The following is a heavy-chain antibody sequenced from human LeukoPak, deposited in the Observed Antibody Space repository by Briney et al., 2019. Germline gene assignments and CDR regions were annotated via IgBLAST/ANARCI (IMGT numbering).Heavy chain of an antibody. Sequence: GGSLRLSCAASGFSFSSYAMSWVRQAPGKGLEWVSDISGSDGSTYYADSVKGRFTISRDNSKNTLYLQMNSLRAEDTAVYYCVKDTFRRPYSGSQSHWGQGTLVTVSS. V-gene: IGHV3-23*01. CDR2: ISGSDGST. CDR3: VKDTFRRPYSGSQSH. CDR1: GFSFSSYA. J-gene: IGHJ4*02. D-gene: IGHD1-26*01.